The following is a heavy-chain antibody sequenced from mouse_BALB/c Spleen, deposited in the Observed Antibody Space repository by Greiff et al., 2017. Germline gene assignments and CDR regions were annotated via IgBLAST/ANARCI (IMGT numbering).Heavy chain of an antibody. J-gene: IGHJ4*01. CDR3: ARLGYRDAMDY. CDR2: ISYSGST. CDR1: GYSITSDYA. D-gene: IGHD2-14*01. V-gene: IGHV3-2*02. Sequence: DVKLQESGPGLLKPSQSLSLTCTVTGYSITSDYAWNWIRQFPGNKLEWMGYISYSGSTSYNPSLKSRISITRDTSKNQFFLQLNSVTTEDTATYYCARLGYRDAMDYWGQGTSVTVSS.